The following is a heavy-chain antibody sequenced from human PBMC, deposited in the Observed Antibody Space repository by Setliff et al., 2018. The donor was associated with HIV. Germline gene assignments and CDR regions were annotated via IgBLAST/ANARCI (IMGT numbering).Heavy chain of an antibody. CDR1: EYTFTDYF. CDR2: ITPFVGIT. CDR3: ARDKGIREAASLDY. V-gene: IGHV1-69*10. D-gene: IGHD6-13*01. J-gene: IGHJ4*02. Sequence: GASVKVSCKASEYTFTDYFIHWVRQAPGQGLEWMGEITPFVGITNYAQKFQGRVTISADESTATAYIELSSLTSQDTAVYYCARDKGIREAASLDYWGQGSLVTVSS.